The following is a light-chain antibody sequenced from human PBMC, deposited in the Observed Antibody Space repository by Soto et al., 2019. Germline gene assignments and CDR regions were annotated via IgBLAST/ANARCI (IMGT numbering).Light chain of an antibody. J-gene: IGKJ2*01. V-gene: IGKV3-15*01. CDR3: QQYNNWPRST. Sequence: EIVMTQSPATLSVSPGERATLSCRASQSVSSNLAWYQQKPGQAPRLLIYRASTRATGIPARFSGSGSGTEFTLTISSLQSEDFAVYYCQQYNNWPRSTFGQGTKLEIK. CDR1: QSVSSN. CDR2: RAS.